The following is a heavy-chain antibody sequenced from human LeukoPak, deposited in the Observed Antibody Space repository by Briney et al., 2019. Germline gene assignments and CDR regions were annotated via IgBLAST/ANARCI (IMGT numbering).Heavy chain of an antibody. CDR2: IYYSGST. CDR1: GGSISSYY. Sequence: SETLSLTCTVSGGSISSYYWSWIRQPPGKGLEWIGYIYYSGSTNYNPSLKSRVTISVDTSKNQFSLKLSSVTAADTAVYCCASSRGSIDSSSWLWDFDYWGQGTLVTVSS. V-gene: IGHV4-59*08. J-gene: IGHJ4*02. D-gene: IGHD6-13*01. CDR3: ASSRGSIDSSSWLWDFDY.